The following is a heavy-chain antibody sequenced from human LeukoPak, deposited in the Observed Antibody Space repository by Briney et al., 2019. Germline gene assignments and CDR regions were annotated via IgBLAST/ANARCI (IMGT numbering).Heavy chain of an antibody. CDR2: ISYDGSNK. CDR3: AKDTTKTMTTGGAIEY. V-gene: IGHV3-30*18. Sequence: GGTLRLSCAASGFTFTSYGMHWVRQAPGKGLEWVAIISYDGSNKYSADSVKGRFTISRDNSKNTLYLQMNSLRAEDTAVYYCAKDTTKTMTTGGAIEYWGQGTLVTVSS. J-gene: IGHJ4*02. D-gene: IGHD4-17*01. CDR1: GFTFTSYG.